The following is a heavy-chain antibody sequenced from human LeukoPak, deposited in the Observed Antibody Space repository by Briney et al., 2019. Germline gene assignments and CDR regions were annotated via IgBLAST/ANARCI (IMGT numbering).Heavy chain of an antibody. CDR3: ARCPIHRWFDP. CDR1: GGSFSGYY. J-gene: IGHJ5*02. V-gene: IGHV4-34*01. Sequence: SETLSLTCAVYGGSFSGYYWSWIRQPPGKGLEWIGEINHSGSTNYNPSLKSRVTISVDTSKNQFSLKLSSVTAADTAVYYCARCPIHRWFDPWGQGTLVTVSS. CDR2: INHSGST. D-gene: IGHD2-21*01.